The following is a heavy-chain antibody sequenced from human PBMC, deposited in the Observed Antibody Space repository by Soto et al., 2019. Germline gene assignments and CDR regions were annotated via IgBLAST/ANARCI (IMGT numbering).Heavy chain of an antibody. V-gene: IGHV1-8*01. J-gene: IGHJ6*02. CDR3: AREKTSYGMAV. CDR2: MKPNSGNT. Sequence: QVQLVQSGAEVKKPGASVKVSCKSSGYTFTGYDINWVRQSTGQVREWMGWMKPNSGNTGYAQKFQGRFTMTRNTSISTAYMALSSLRSEDTAAYYLAREKTSYGMAVWGQGTRVTVSS. CDR1: GYTFTGYD.